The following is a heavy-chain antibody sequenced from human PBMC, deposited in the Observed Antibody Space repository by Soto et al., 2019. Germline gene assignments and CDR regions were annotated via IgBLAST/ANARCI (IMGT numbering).Heavy chain of an antibody. CDR1: GGSISSYY. D-gene: IGHD6-19*01. Sequence: SETLSLTCTVSGGSISSYYWSWIRQPPGKGLEWIGYIYYSGSTYYTPSLKSRVTISVDTSKNQFSLKLSSVTAADTAVYYCARQQWLVLNAFDIWGQGTMVTVSS. V-gene: IGHV4-59*01. CDR3: ARQQWLVLNAFDI. J-gene: IGHJ3*02. CDR2: IYYSGST.